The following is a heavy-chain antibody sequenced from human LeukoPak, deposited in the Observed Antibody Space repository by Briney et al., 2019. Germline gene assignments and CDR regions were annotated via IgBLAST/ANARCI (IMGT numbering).Heavy chain of an antibody. Sequence: SQTLSLTCAISGDSVSSNSAAWNWIRQSPSRGLEWLGRTYYRSKWYNDYAVSVKSRITINPDTSKNQFSLQLNSVTPEDTAVYYCARDRYCSGGSCYYNWFDPWGQGTLVTVSS. D-gene: IGHD2-15*01. CDR2: TYYRSKWYN. V-gene: IGHV6-1*01. CDR1: GDSVSSNSAA. CDR3: ARDRYCSGGSCYYNWFDP. J-gene: IGHJ5*02.